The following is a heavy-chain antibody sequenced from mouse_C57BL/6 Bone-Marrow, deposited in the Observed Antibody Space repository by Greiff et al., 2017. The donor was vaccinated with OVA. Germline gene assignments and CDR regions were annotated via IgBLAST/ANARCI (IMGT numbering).Heavy chain of an antibody. J-gene: IGHJ2*01. D-gene: IGHD4-1*01. CDR2: IYPGGGYT. CDR1: GYTFTNYW. V-gene: IGHV1-63*01. Sequence: VKLVESGAELVRPGTSVKMSCKASGYTFTNYWIGWAKQRPGHGLEWIGDIYPGGGYTNYNEKFKGKATLTADKSSSTAYMQFSSLTSEDSAIYYCAREDWDYWGQGTTLTVSS. CDR3: AREDWDY.